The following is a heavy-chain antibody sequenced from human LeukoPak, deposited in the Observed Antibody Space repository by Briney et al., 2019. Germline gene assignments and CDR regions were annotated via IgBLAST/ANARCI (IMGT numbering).Heavy chain of an antibody. CDR2: IKQDGSEE. J-gene: IGHJ6*02. Sequence: GGSLRLSCAASGFTFGSYWMGWVRQAPGKGLEWVANIKQDGSEEVYVDSVKGRFTISRDNAKNSLFLQMNTLRAEDTAVYYCARDPYSSTWSYGMDVWGQGTTVTVSS. CDR1: GFTFGSYW. V-gene: IGHV3-7*05. D-gene: IGHD6-6*01. CDR3: ARDPYSSTWSYGMDV.